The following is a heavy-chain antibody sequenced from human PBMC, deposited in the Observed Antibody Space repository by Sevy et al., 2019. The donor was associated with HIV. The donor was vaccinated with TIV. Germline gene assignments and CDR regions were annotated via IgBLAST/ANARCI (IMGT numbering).Heavy chain of an antibody. CDR2: LNGDSGGV. CDR1: GFTFDDFA. V-gene: IGHV3-9*01. D-gene: IGHD6-19*01. J-gene: IGHJ4*02. CDR3: AKDIGATGIAVVAN. Sequence: GGSLRLSCAASGFTFDDFAMHWVRQVPGKGLEWVAGLNGDSGGVAYADSVKGRFTISRDNAKNALFLQMNSLRAEDTALYYCAKDIGATGIAVVANWGQGIQVTVSS.